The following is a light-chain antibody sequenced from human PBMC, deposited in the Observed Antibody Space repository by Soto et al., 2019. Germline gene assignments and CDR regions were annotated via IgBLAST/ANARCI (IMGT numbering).Light chain of an antibody. CDR3: TSYTSSSTWV. CDR1: SSDVGGYNY. CDR2: EVS. Sequence: QSVLTQPASVSGSPGQSITISCTGTSSDVGGYNYVSWYQQHPGKAPELMIYEVSNRPSGVSNRFSGSKSGNTASLAIAGVQGEYEADDYCTSYTSSSTWVFGGGTKLTVL. J-gene: IGLJ3*02. V-gene: IGLV2-14*01.